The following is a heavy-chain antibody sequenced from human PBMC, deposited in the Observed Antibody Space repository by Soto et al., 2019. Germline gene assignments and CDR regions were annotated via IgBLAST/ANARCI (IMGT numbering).Heavy chain of an antibody. CDR1: GFTFSSYA. CDR3: AKSYSYDSNGFFYYDF. J-gene: IGHJ4*02. CDR2: ISASGHYT. Sequence: GGSLRLSCAASGFTFSSYAMTWVRQAPGKGLQWVSEISASGHYTYYADSVKGRFTISRDNSKNTLYLQMNSLRAEDTAVYYCAKSYSYDSNGFFYYDFWGQGTLVTVSS. V-gene: IGHV3-23*01. D-gene: IGHD3-22*01.